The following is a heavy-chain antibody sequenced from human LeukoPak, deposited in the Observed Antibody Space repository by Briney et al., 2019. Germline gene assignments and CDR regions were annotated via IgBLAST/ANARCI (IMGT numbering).Heavy chain of an antibody. CDR3: ARDGSSWYDSAFDI. J-gene: IGHJ3*02. CDR2: ISYDGSNK. V-gene: IGHV3-30-3*01. D-gene: IGHD6-13*01. Sequence: GGSLRLSCAASGFSFSTYAMHWVRQAPGKGLEWVAVISYDGSNKYYADSVKGRFTISRDNSKNTLYLQMNSLRAEDTAVYYCARDGSSWYDSAFDIWGQGTMVTVSS. CDR1: GFSFSTYA.